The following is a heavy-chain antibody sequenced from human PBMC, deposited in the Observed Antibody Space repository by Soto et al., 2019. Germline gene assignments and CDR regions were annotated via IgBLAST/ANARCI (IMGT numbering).Heavy chain of an antibody. V-gene: IGHV3-43*01. CDR1: GFPFDDYT. CDR3: ARDGYDYDDYYGLDV. CDR2: ISWDGGST. D-gene: IGHD5-12*01. Sequence: EVQLVESGGAVVQPGGSLRLSCAASGFPFDDYTMHWVRQAPGKGLEWVSLISWDGGSTDYADSVKGRFTISRDNSKKSLFLEMNSLRTEDTDLYYCARDGYDYDDYYGLDVWGQGTTVTVSS. J-gene: IGHJ6*02.